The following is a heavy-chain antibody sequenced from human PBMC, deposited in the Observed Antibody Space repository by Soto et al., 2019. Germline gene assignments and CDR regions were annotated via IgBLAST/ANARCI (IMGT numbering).Heavy chain of an antibody. CDR2: ISFDGNNK. V-gene: IGHV3-30-3*01. CDR1: GFTFSHYP. Sequence: QVQLVESGGGVVQPGRSLRLSCADSGFTFSHYPMHWVRQDPGKGLVWVALISFDGNNKKYADSVKGRFTISRDNSKNTLYLQMDSLRPEDTSVYYCARDPVEMASITVGDYFDNWGQGTLVTVSS. J-gene: IGHJ4*02. CDR3: ARDPVEMASITVGDYFDN. D-gene: IGHD3-16*01.